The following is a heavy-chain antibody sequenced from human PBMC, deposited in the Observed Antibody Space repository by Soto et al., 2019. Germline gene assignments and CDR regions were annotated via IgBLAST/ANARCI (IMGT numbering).Heavy chain of an antibody. V-gene: IGHV3-21*01. CDR3: ARINWGNWFDS. Sequence: EVQLVESGGGLVKPGGSPRLSCVASGFTFRTYSLSWVRQAPGKGLEWVSSISSTGTYIYYADSMKGRFTVSRDNARNSVYLLMNRLRAEDTAVYYCARINWGNWFDSWGQGPLVTVSS. CDR1: GFTFRTYS. CDR2: ISSTGTYI. J-gene: IGHJ5*01. D-gene: IGHD7-27*01.